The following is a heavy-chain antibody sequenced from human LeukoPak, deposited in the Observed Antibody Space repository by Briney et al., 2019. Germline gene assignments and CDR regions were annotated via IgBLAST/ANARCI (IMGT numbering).Heavy chain of an antibody. CDR3: ARKWESGYDYGY. J-gene: IGHJ4*02. Sequence: SVIYSSGATYYADSVKGRFTISRDNSKNTLYFQMNSLRAEDTAVYYCARKWESGYDYGYWGQGTLVTVSS. CDR2: IYSSGAT. V-gene: IGHV3-66*01. D-gene: IGHD5-12*01.